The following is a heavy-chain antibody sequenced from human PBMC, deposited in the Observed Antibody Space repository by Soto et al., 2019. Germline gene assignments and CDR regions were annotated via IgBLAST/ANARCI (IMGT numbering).Heavy chain of an antibody. V-gene: IGHV3-7*01. CDR3: ARWNYYDSSGYQYYFDY. D-gene: IGHD3-22*01. CDR2: IKQDGSEK. Sequence: PGGSLRLSCAASGFTFIIYLISWVRQAPGKGLEWVANIKQDGSEKYYVDSVKGRVTITRDTSASTAYMELSSLRSEDTAVYYCARWNYYDSSGYQYYFDYWGQGTLVTVSS. CDR1: GFTFIIYL. J-gene: IGHJ4*02.